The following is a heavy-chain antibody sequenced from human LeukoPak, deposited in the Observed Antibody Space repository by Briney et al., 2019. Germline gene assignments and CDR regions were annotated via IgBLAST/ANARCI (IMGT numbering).Heavy chain of an antibody. V-gene: IGHV3-7*01. CDR3: AREGQWLVYWDY. Sequence: PGGSLRLSCAASGFTFRTYYMSWVRQAPGKGLEWVANIKQDGSEKYYVDSVKGRFTISRDNAKNSLYLQMNSLRAEDTAVYYCAREGQWLVYWDYWGQGTLVTVSS. J-gene: IGHJ4*02. CDR2: IKQDGSEK. D-gene: IGHD6-19*01. CDR1: GFTFRTYY.